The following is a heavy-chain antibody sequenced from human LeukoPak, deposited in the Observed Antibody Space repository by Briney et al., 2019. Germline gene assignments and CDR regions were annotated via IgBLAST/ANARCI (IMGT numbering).Heavy chain of an antibody. CDR3: ARVGVVGDAFDI. D-gene: IGHD2-15*01. CDR1: GYTFTGYY. V-gene: IGHV1-2*02. Sequence: ASVKVSCKASGYTFTGYYMHWVRQAPGQGLEWMGWINPNSGGTNYAQKFQGRVTMTRDTSISTAYMELSSLRSEDTAVYYCARVGVVGDAFDIWGQGTMVTVSS. CDR2: INPNSGGT. J-gene: IGHJ3*02.